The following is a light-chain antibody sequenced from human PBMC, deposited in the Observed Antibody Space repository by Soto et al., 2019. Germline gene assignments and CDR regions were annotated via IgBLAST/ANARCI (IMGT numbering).Light chain of an antibody. CDR2: KAS. CDR1: QDISSW. V-gene: IGKV1-5*03. CDR3: QQYKSYPLT. J-gene: IGKJ4*01. Sequence: IRMTQSPSTLSASIGDRVTITCRASQDISSWMGWYQQKPGKAPRFLIYKASNLPGGVPSRFSGSGSGTEYTLTISSLQPDDFATYYCQQYKSYPLTFGGGTKVEIK.